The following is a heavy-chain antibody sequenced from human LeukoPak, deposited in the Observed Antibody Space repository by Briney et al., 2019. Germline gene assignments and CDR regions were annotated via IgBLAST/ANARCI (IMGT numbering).Heavy chain of an antibody. CDR3: ARGVYCTNGVCPFDY. CDR2: IIPIFGTA. J-gene: IGHJ4*02. Sequence: SVKVSCKASGGTFSSYAISWVRQAPGQGLEWMGRIIPIFGTANYAQKFQGRVTITTDTSTSTAYMELRSLRSDDTAVYYCARGVYCTNGVCPFDYWGQGTLVTVSS. D-gene: IGHD2-8*01. V-gene: IGHV1-69*05. CDR1: GGTFSSYA.